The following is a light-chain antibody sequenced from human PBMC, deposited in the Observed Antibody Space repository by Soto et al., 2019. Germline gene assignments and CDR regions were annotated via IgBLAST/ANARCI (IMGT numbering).Light chain of an antibody. CDR1: SSDVGAYSY. CDR2: DVS. J-gene: IGLJ1*01. Sequence: QSALTQPASVSGSPGQSITISCTGTSSDVGAYSYVSWYQQHPGKAPKLIIYDVSDRPSGIPNRFSGSKSDNTASLTISGLQAEDGAEYYCSSYTSSRTYVFGTGTKVTVL. V-gene: IGLV2-14*01. CDR3: SSYTSSRTYV.